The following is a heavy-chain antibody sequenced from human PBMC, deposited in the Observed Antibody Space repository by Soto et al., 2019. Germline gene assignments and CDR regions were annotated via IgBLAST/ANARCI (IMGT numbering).Heavy chain of an antibody. V-gene: IGHV1-69*13. CDR2: ITPIYPTT. D-gene: IGHD5-12*01. CDR3: ARIPRYSFPTSGELDS. CDR1: GGTFYTYT. J-gene: IGHJ5*01. Sequence: SVKVSCKASGGTFYTYTFSWVRQAPGRGLEWMGSITPIYPTTNYAEKFQGRLTVTADGSTNTAYMELNSLTSEDTAVYYCARIPRYSFPTSGELDSWGQGYLV.